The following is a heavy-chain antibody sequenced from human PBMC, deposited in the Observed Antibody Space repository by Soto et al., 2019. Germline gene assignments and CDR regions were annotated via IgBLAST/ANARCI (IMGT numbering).Heavy chain of an antibody. CDR2: TYYNGDT. Sequence: SETLSLTCTVSDDSFRGAEYYWSWIRQPLGRGPEWIGYTYYNGDTKYNPALRSRVTMSEDTSKNQFSLRLSSVTAADTAVYFCARGPAYIDGWRTFDLWGRGILVTVS. D-gene: IGHD6-19*01. CDR1: DDSFRGAEYY. V-gene: IGHV4-61*08. J-gene: IGHJ4*02. CDR3: ARGPAYIDGWRTFDL.